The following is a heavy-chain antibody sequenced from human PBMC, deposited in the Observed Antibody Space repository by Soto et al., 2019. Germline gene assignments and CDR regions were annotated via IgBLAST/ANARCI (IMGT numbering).Heavy chain of an antibody. CDR1: GFTFSSYS. D-gene: IGHD5-12*01. CDR2: ISSSSSYI. J-gene: IGHJ5*02. V-gene: IGHV3-21*01. CDR3: ARDLRIVATIWEDWFDP. Sequence: GGSLRLSCAASGFTFSSYSMNWVRQAPGKGLEWVSSISSSSSYIYYADSVKGRFTISRDNAKNSLYLQMNSLRAEDTAVYYCARDLRIVATIWEDWFDPWGQGTLVTVSS.